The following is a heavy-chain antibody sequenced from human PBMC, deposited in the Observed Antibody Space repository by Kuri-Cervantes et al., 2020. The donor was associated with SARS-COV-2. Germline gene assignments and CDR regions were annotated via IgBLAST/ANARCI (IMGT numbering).Heavy chain of an antibody. CDR2: IIPIFGTA. CDR3: ARDQGAAAGTGSIGWFGP. J-gene: IGHJ5*02. V-gene: IGHV1-69*06. D-gene: IGHD6-13*01. CDR1: GGTFSSYA. Sequence: SVKVSCKASGGTFSSYAISWVRQAPGQGLEWMGGIIPIFGTANYAQKFQGRVTITADKSTSTAYMELSSLRSEDTAVYYCARDQGAAAGTGSIGWFGPWGQGTLVTVSS.